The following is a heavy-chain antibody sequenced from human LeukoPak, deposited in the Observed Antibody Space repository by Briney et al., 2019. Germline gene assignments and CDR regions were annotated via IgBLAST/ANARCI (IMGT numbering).Heavy chain of an antibody. CDR3: AMGGSGSYYTPPLDYGMDV. Sequence: SVKVSCKASGGTFSSYAISWVRQAPGQGLEWMGGIIPIFGTANYAQKFQGRVTITADKSTSTAYMELSSLRSEDTAVYYCAMGGSGSYYTPPLDYGMDVWGKGTTVTVSS. V-gene: IGHV1-69*06. D-gene: IGHD3-10*01. CDR2: IIPIFGTA. CDR1: GGTFSSYA. J-gene: IGHJ6*04.